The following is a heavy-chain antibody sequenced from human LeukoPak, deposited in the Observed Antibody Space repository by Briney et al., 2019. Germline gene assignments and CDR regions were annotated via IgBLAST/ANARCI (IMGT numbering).Heavy chain of an antibody. CDR3: ARGSKVTGYYYYYYMDV. CDR1: GGSLSDYY. Sequence: SETLSLTCAVYGGSLSDYYWSWIRQPPGKGLEWIGEINHSGSTNYNPSLKSRVTISVDTSKNQFSLKLSSVTAADTAVYYCARGSKVTGYYYYYYMDVWDKGTTVTVSS. J-gene: IGHJ6*03. CDR2: INHSGST. D-gene: IGHD1-20*01. V-gene: IGHV4-34*01.